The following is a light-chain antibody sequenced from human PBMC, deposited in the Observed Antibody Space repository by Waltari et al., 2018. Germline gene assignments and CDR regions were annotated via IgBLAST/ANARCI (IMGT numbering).Light chain of an antibody. CDR3: CSYLERTV. CDR1: SSDVGGYDL. V-gene: IGLV2-23*02. Sequence: QSALTQPASVSGSPVQSITISCAGTSSDVGGYDLVSWYQHHPDKAPKLLIYVVTKRPSGVSNRFSGSKSGNTASLTISGLQAEDEATYYCCSYLERTVFGGGTKLTVL. CDR2: VVT. J-gene: IGLJ2*01.